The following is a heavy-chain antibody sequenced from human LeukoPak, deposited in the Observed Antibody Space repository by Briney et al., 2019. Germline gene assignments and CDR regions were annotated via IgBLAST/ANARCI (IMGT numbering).Heavy chain of an antibody. CDR1: GFTFSSYA. CDR3: AKSTHVTYYDILTGYLGAFDY. Sequence: PGGSLRLSCAASGFTFSSYAMSWVRQAPGKGLEWVSAISGSGGSTYYADSVKGRFTISRDNSKNTLYPQMNSLRAEDTAVYYCAKSTHVTYYDILTGYLGAFDYWGQGTLVTVSS. CDR2: ISGSGGST. J-gene: IGHJ4*02. V-gene: IGHV3-23*01. D-gene: IGHD3-9*01.